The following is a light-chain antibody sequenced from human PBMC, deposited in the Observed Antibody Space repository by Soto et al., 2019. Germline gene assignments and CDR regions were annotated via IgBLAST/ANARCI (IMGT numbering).Light chain of an antibody. CDR2: GAS. V-gene: IGKV3-15*01. Sequence: EIVMTQSPATLSVSQGERATLSCRASQSVSSNLAWYQHRPGQAPRLLIYGASTRATGIPASFSGSGSGTEFTLTISSLQSEDFAVYYCQQYNNWPPWTFGQGTKVEIK. CDR1: QSVSSN. CDR3: QQYNNWPPWT. J-gene: IGKJ1*01.